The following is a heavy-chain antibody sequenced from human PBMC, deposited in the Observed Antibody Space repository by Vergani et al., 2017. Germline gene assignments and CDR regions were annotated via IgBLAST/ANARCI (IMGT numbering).Heavy chain of an antibody. J-gene: IGHJ4*02. CDR3: ARRSCIVYDIFSGTQYFFDF. V-gene: IGHV4-38-2*01. D-gene: IGHD3-9*01. CDR1: GFSIDNGYY. Sequence: QVQLQESGPGLVKPSETLSLTCAVSGFSIDNGYYWVWFRQPPGKGLEWIGSIYRTGRTHFNPSLKSRVTISVDTSNNHFSLRLNSLTAADTAVYYCARRSCIVYDIFSGTQYFFDFWGQGTLVTVSS. CDR2: IYRTGRT.